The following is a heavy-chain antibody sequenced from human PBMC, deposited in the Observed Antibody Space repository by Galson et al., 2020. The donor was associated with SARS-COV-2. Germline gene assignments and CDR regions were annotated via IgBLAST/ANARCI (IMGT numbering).Heavy chain of an antibody. CDR3: ARGRVGVVPAPILGLGPYYDYYAMDV. J-gene: IGHJ6*02. CDR2: INHSGSS. D-gene: IGHD2-2*01. V-gene: IGHV4-34*01. CDR1: VGSFSGFS. Sequence: ETSETLSLTCAVYVGSFSGFSWSWVRQSPGKGLEWLGEINHSGSSNYNPSLQSRVTITVDTSKHQFSLKLTPVTAAETGVYYCARGRVGVVPAPILGLGPYYDYYAMDVWGQGTTITVSS.